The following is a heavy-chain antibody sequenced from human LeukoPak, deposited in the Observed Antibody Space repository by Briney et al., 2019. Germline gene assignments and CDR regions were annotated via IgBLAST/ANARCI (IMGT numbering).Heavy chain of an antibody. V-gene: IGHV4-30-4*01. J-gene: IGHJ4*02. CDR1: GGSISGGDKY. CDR3: ARVTRWAGLDF. D-gene: IGHD2-21*02. Sequence: PSQTLSLTCNVSGGSISGGDKYWSWIRQPPGKGLEWIGYIYYSGSTYYNPSLKSRLTISVDTSENQFSLHLTSVTAADTAVYFCARVTRWAGLDFWGQGTLVTVSS. CDR2: IYYSGST.